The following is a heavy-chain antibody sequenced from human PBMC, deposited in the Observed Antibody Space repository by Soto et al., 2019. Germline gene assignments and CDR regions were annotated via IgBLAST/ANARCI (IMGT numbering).Heavy chain of an antibody. Sequence: EVPLLESGGGLVQPGGSVRLSCAASGFTFSDYSMNWVRQAPGRGLGWVSAIGGNGALTYYADSVKGRFTISRDNYKNLVSLPMTGLRGDDTAIYYGARIASTVSYIPGHCDHWGQGTLLTVSS. CDR1: GFTFSDYS. CDR2: IGGNGALT. CDR3: ARIASTVSYIPGHCDH. V-gene: IGHV3-23*01. D-gene: IGHD2-21*01. J-gene: IGHJ4*02.